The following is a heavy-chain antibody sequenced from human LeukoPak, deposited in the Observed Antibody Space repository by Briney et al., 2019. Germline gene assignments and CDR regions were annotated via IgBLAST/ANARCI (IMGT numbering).Heavy chain of an antibody. D-gene: IGHD1-7*01. Sequence: GGSLRLSCAASGFTFSSYGMHWVRRAPGKGLERVAFIRYDGSNKYYADSVKGRFTISRDNSKNTLYLQMNSLRAEDTAVYYCAKDGELLGIYYYMDVWGKGTTVTVSS. CDR3: AKDGELLGIYYYMDV. CDR2: IRYDGSNK. J-gene: IGHJ6*03. CDR1: GFTFSSYG. V-gene: IGHV3-30*02.